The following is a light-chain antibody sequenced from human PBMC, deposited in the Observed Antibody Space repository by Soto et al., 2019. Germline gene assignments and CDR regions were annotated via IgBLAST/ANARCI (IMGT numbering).Light chain of an antibody. J-gene: IGKJ4*01. Sequence: ETVMTQSPATLSVTPGERATLSCRASQSVSSNLAWYQQKPGQPPRLLIYDISTRATGIPTRFSGSESGTEFTLTISSLQSEDFAVYYCQQYNSWPLTFGGGTKVDIK. V-gene: IGKV3D-15*01. CDR2: DIS. CDR1: QSVSSN. CDR3: QQYNSWPLT.